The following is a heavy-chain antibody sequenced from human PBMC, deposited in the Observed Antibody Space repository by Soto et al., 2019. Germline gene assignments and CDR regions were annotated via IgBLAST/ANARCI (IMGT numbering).Heavy chain of an antibody. D-gene: IGHD6-13*01. CDR2: IYYSGST. J-gene: IGHJ4*02. Sequence: QLQLQELGPGLVKPSETLSLTCTFSGGSISSSSYYWGWLRHPPGKGLAWIGSIYYSGSTYYNPSLKSRVTRSVDTSKNQFSLKLSSVIAADTVVYYCARQYSSDYWGQGTLVTVSS. CDR3: ARQYSSDY. V-gene: IGHV4-39*01. CDR1: GGSISSSSYY.